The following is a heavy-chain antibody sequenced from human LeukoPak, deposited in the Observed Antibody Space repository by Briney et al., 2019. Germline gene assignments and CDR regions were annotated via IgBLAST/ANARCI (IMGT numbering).Heavy chain of an antibody. D-gene: IGHD5-24*01. CDR2: IRHDGTQ. CDR1: GFSFSGYG. CDR3: GKGRERDYNCLDS. V-gene: IGHV3-30*02. Sequence: GGSLRLSCAASGFSFSGYGMHWVRQAPGKGLEWVAFIRHDGTQYHTDSVKGRFIISRDNSRSTLFLQMNRLGVEDTAVYYCGKGRERDYNCLDSWGQGTLVTVSS. J-gene: IGHJ4*02.